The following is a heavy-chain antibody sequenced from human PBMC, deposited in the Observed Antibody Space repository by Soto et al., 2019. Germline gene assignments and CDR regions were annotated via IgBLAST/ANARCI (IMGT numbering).Heavy chain of an antibody. CDR2: IRKDGSQE. J-gene: IGHJ3*02. Sequence: DVQLTESGGGLVQPGGSLRLSCGASGFSFGSDWMAWVRQAPGKGLEWVANIRKDGSQEHYADSVRGRFSVSSDNSKDSRYLHMNSLRLEDTAVNYCTRVVHSRDDSADYDVFDIWGQGTMVTVSS. D-gene: IGHD3-22*01. V-gene: IGHV3-7*05. CDR3: TRVVHSRDDSADYDVFDI. CDR1: GFSFGSDW.